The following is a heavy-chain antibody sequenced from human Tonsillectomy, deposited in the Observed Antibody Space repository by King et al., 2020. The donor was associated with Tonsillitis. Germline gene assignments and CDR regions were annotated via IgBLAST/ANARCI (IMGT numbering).Heavy chain of an antibody. CDR2: ISFSGGST. J-gene: IGHJ5*02. D-gene: IGHD3-10*01. CDR3: AKDFRALSVGAGLYNWFDR. CDR1: GFTFSIYA. V-gene: IGHV3-23*04. Sequence: VQLVESGGGLVQPGGSLRLSCAASGFTFSIYAMSWVRQAPGKGLEWVAAISFSGGSTYYADSVKGRFTISRDNSKNTLYLQMNSLRAEDTAVYYCAKDFRALSVGAGLYNWFDRWGQGTLVTVSS.